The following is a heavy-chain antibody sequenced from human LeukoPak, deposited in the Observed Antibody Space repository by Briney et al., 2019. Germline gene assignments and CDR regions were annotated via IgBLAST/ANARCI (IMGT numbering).Heavy chain of an antibody. CDR2: IGAGGDT. J-gene: IGHJ2*01. CDR3: VREVSQGAAVGKYNWYFDL. D-gene: IGHD6-13*01. Sequence: GSLRLSCAASGFTFSSYDLHWVRQVTGKSLEWVSAIGAGGDTYYPDSVKGRFTISRENAKNSLYLQMNSLRAGDTAVYYCVREVSQGAAVGKYNWYFDLWGRGTLVTVSS. V-gene: IGHV3-13*01. CDR1: GFTFSSYD.